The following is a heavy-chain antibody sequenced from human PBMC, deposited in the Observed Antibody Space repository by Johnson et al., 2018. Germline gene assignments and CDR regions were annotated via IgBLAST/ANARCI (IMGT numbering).Heavy chain of an antibody. J-gene: IGHJ1*01. CDR1: GFTFSSYG. CDR2: ISYDGSNK. V-gene: IGHV3-30*18. Sequence: QVQLVESGGGVVQPGRSLRLSCAASGFTFSSYGMHWVRQDPGKGLEWVAVISYDGSNKYYADSVKGRFTISRDNSKNTLYLQMNSLRAEDTAGYYCAKETGYDYVLGHWGQGTLVTVSS. CDR3: AKETGYDYVLGH. D-gene: IGHD3-16*01.